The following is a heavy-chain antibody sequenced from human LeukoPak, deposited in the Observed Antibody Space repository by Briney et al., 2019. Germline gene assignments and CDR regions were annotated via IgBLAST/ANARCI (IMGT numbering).Heavy chain of an antibody. CDR1: GGSISSSSYY. J-gene: IGHJ4*02. CDR2: IYYSGST. V-gene: IGHV4-39*07. D-gene: IGHD4-17*01. Sequence: QTSETLSLTCTVSGGSISSSSYYWGWIRQPPGKGLEWIGSIYYSGSTYYNPSLKSRVTISVDTSKNQFSLKLSSVTAADTAVYYCARENKHHTVTTLGFDYWGQGTLVTVSS. CDR3: ARENKHHTVTTLGFDY.